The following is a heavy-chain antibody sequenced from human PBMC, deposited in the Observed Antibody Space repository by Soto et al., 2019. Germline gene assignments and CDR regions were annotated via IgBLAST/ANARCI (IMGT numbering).Heavy chain of an antibody. Sequence: QVQLKESGPGQLKASGTLSLTCAVSGGSISSPDWWSWVRQSPGKGLEWIGEIYHTGSTTYNPSLKSRVTMSLDKSKIQFSLELTSVTAADTAVYFCARDTRNFYYGMDVWGQGTTVTVSS. CDR2: IYHTGST. J-gene: IGHJ6*02. V-gene: IGHV4-4*02. CDR1: GGSISSPDW. CDR3: ARDTRNFYYGMDV.